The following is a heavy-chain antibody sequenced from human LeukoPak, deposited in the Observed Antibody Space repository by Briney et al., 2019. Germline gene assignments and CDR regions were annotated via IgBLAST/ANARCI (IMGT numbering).Heavy chain of an antibody. J-gene: IGHJ4*02. Sequence: PSETLSLTCTVSGGSISSGTYYWSWIRQPAGKGLEWIGRIYTTGGTVYNPSLSSRLTISIDTSKSQFSLKLSSVTAADTAMYYCARHDPGIAMAGTNYFDYWGQGTLVTVSS. D-gene: IGHD6-19*01. CDR2: IYTTGGT. CDR3: ARHDPGIAMAGTNYFDY. V-gene: IGHV4-61*02. CDR1: GGSISSGTYY.